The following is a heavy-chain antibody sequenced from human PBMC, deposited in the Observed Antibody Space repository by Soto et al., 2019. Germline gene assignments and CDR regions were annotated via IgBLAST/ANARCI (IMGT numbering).Heavy chain of an antibody. CDR1: GDSVTSGSYY. D-gene: IGHD7-27*01. J-gene: IGHJ6*02. Sequence: PSETVSLTXIVSGDSVTSGSYYWTWLRQPPGKGLEWIGYISYTGRTKYNPSLQSRVTISVDTSKNDFSLNLSSVTAADTAVYFCAREWGLLPYYVMNVWGHGTAVTVSS. V-gene: IGHV4-61*03. CDR3: AREWGLLPYYVMNV. CDR2: ISYTGRT.